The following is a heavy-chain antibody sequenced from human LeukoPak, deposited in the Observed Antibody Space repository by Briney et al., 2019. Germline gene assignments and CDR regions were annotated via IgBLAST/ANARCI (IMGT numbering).Heavy chain of an antibody. Sequence: QPGGPLRLSSAASGSTFSSYSMCWVRQAPGRGLGWVSAFTGSGGSTYYSDPAKGRLTISRENSKNTLYLQMNGRRTEDTAIDYCAEERVRSTVTTCADYWGQGTLVTVSS. D-gene: IGHD4-11*01. J-gene: IGHJ4*02. CDR2: FTGSGGST. CDR1: GSTFSSYS. V-gene: IGHV3-23*01. CDR3: AEERVRSTVTTCADY.